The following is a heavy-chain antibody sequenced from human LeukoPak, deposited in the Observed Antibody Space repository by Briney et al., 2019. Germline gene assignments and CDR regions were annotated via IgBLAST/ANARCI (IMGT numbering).Heavy chain of an antibody. CDR2: IKPDGSEK. Sequence: SGGSLRLSCAASGFTFNSYGMSWVRQAPGKGLEWVANIKPDGSEKYYVNSLKGRFIISRDNGKNSLYLQMNSLRAEDTAVYYCARPFSVHFDWDYWGQGTLVTVSS. CDR3: ARPFSVHFDWDY. V-gene: IGHV3-7*01. CDR1: GFTFNSYG. J-gene: IGHJ4*02. D-gene: IGHD3-9*01.